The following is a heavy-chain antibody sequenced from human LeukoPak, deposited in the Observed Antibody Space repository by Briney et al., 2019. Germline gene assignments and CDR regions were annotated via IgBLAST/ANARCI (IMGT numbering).Heavy chain of an antibody. CDR1: GFTFDDYT. J-gene: IGHJ6*03. V-gene: IGHV3-43*01. Sequence: PGGSLRLSCAASGFTFDDYTMHWVRQAPGKGLEWVSLISWDGGSTYYADSVKGRFTISRDNSKNSLYLQMNSLRTEDTALYYCAKGTRGYSYGYLDVWGKGTTVTVSS. CDR2: ISWDGGST. D-gene: IGHD5-18*01. CDR3: AKGTRGYSYGYLDV.